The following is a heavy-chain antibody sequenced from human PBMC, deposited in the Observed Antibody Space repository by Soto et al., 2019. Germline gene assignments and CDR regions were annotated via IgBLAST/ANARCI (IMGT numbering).Heavy chain of an antibody. CDR3: ARKLNNWSRYYYYGMDV. J-gene: IGHJ6*02. CDR1: GYTFTGYY. Sequence: ASVKVSCKASGYTFTGYYMHWVRQAPGQGLEWMGWINPNSGGTNYAQKFQGWVTMTRDTSISTAYMELSRLRSDDTAVYYCARKLNNWSRYYYYGMDVWGQGTTVTVSS. V-gene: IGHV1-2*04. CDR2: INPNSGGT. D-gene: IGHD1-20*01.